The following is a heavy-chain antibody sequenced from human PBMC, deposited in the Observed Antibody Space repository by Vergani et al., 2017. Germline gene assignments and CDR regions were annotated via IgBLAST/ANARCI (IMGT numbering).Heavy chain of an antibody. D-gene: IGHD1-14*01. Sequence: QVQLVESGGGVVQPGRSLRLSCAASVFTFYQYGMHCVRQAPGKGLEWVAVTWYDGNNKQYADSVKGRFTISRDNSKSTMYLQMNSLRDEDTGVYYCARDLRLLYNRFDPWGQGTLVTVSS. CDR1: VFTFYQYG. CDR2: TWYDGNNK. J-gene: IGHJ5*02. V-gene: IGHV3-33*01. CDR3: ARDLRLLYNRFDP.